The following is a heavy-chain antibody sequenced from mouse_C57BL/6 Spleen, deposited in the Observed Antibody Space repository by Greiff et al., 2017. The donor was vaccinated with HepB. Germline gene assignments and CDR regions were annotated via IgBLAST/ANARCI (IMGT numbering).Heavy chain of an antibody. CDR2: IYPGSGST. CDR1: SYTFTSYW. V-gene: IGHV1-55*01. J-gene: IGHJ4*01. Sequence: QVQLQQPGAELVKPGASVKMSCKASSYTFTSYWITWVKQRPGQGLEWIGDIYPGSGSTNYNEKFKSKATLTVDTSSSTAYMQLSSLTSEDSAVYYCARETSVVAYYYAMDYWGQGTSVTVSS. D-gene: IGHD1-1*01. CDR3: ARETSVVAYYYAMDY.